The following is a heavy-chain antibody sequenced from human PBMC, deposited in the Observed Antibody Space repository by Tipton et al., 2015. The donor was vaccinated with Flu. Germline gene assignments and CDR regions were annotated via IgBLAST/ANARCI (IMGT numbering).Heavy chain of an antibody. D-gene: IGHD3-16*02. V-gene: IGHV1-69*01. CDR3: ARTLYDYIWGSYRSSPRFDY. Sequence: QVQLVQSGAEVKKPGSSVKVSCKASGGTFSSYAISWVRQAPGQGLEWMGGIIPIFGTANYAQKFQGRVTITADESTSTAYMELSGLRSEDTAVYYCARTLYDYIWGSYRSSPRFDYWGQGTLVTVSS. CDR1: GGTFSSYA. J-gene: IGHJ4*02. CDR2: IIPIFGTA.